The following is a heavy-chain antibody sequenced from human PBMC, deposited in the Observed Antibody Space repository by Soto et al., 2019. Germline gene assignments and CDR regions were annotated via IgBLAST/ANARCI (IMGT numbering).Heavy chain of an antibody. V-gene: IGHV4-4*07. CDR2: IYSSGST. CDR3: ARGQRFSDWFDP. CDR1: GGAIGGYY. Sequence: QVQLQESGPGLVKPSETLSLNCTVTGGAIGGYYWTWIRQSEGEGLEWIGRIYSSGSTNYNPSLMSRVTISLDTSMNYFSLRLSSVTAADTAVYYCARGQRFSDWFDPWGQGTLVTVSS. D-gene: IGHD3-3*01. J-gene: IGHJ5*02.